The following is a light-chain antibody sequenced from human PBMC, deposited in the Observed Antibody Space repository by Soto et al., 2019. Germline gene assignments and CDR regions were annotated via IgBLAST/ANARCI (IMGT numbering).Light chain of an antibody. Sequence: IVLTQFPAILSLSPGQRATLSFRASQNVNGFLAWYQQKPGQVPRLLMYDTSKRATGIPARFSGSGSGTDFTLTISSLDLEDFAVYYCQQRDSWPITFGPGTRLEIK. CDR1: QNVNGF. J-gene: IGKJ5*01. CDR3: QQRDSWPIT. V-gene: IGKV3-11*01. CDR2: DTS.